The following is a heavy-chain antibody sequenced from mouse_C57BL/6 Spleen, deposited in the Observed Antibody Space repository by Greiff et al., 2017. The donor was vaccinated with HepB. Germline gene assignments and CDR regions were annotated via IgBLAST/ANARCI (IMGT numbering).Heavy chain of an antibody. J-gene: IGHJ2*01. D-gene: IGHD1-1*02. CDR1: GYSITSGYY. CDR2: ISYDGSN. CDR3: ARVDYQYYFDY. Sequence: EVQLQESGPGLVKPSQSLSLTCSVTGYSITSGYYWNWIRQFPGNKLEWMGYISYDGSNNYNPSLKNRISITRDTSKNQFFLKLNSVTTEDTATYYCARVDYQYYFDYWGQGTTLTVSS. V-gene: IGHV3-6*01.